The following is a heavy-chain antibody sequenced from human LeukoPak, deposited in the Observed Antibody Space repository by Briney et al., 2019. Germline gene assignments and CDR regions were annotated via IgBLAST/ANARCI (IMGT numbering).Heavy chain of an antibody. J-gene: IGHJ3*02. V-gene: IGHV4-34*01. D-gene: IGHD3-10*01. CDR1: GGSFSGYY. Sequence: PSETLSLTCAVYGGSFSGYYWSWIRQPPGKGLEWIGEINHSGSTNYNPSLKSRVTISVDTSKNQFSLKLSSVTAVDTAVYYCATTGSRYYYGSGSYSPGDAFDIWGQGTMVTVSS. CDR2: INHSGST. CDR3: ATTGSRYYYGSGSYSPGDAFDI.